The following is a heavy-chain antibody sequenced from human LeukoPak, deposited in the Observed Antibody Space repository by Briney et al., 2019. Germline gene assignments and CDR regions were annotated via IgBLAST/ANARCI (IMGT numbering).Heavy chain of an antibody. Sequence: GGSLRLSCAASGFTFSSYSMNWVRQAPGKGLEWVSSISSSSSYIYYADSVKGRFTISRDNAKNSLYLQMNSLRAEDTAVYYCARDPKHYHYYYYMDVWGKGTTVTVSS. V-gene: IGHV3-21*01. CDR2: ISSSSSYI. J-gene: IGHJ6*03. CDR3: ARDPKHYHYYYYMDV. CDR1: GFTFSSYS.